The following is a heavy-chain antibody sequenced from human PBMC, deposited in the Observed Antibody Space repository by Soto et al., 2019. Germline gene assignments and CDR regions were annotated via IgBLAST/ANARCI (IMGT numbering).Heavy chain of an antibody. CDR3: ARDQGNSSSWPIDF. CDR1: GYILTDYY. J-gene: IGHJ4*02. Sequence: ASVKVSCKTSGYILTDYYIHWVRQAPGQGLEWMGYINPKNGDTTYEQKFQGWVTMTRDTSVNTAYIDLRSLRFNDTVVYYCARDQGNSSSWPIDFWGQGTQVTVSS. D-gene: IGHD6-13*01. CDR2: INPKNGDT. V-gene: IGHV1-2*04.